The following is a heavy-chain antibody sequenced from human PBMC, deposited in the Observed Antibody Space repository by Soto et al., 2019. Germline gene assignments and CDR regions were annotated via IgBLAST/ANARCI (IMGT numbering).Heavy chain of an antibody. CDR3: ARDRGSSWYVEFDC. J-gene: IGHJ4*02. CDR2: ISAYNGNT. CDR1: GYTFTSYG. V-gene: IGHV1-18*01. D-gene: IGHD6-13*01. Sequence: QVQLVQSGAEVKKPGASVKVSCKASGYTFTSYGISWVRQAPGQGLEWMGWISAYNGNTNYAQKLQGRVTMTTDTSTSKAYMELRRLRSDDTAVYDWARDRGSSWYVEFDCWGQGTLVTVSS.